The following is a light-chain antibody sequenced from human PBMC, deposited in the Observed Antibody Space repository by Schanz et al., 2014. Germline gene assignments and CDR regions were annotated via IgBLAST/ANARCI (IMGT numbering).Light chain of an antibody. CDR1: QSVDSSY. V-gene: IGKV3-20*01. CDR2: GAS. J-gene: IGKJ2*01. Sequence: EIVLTQSPGTLSLSPGERATLSCRASQSVDSSYLAWYQQKPGHAPRLLIYGASSRATGIPDRFSGSGSGTEFTLTISSLQSEDFAVYYCQQYHNWPPYTFGQGTKVEI. CDR3: QQYHNWPPYT.